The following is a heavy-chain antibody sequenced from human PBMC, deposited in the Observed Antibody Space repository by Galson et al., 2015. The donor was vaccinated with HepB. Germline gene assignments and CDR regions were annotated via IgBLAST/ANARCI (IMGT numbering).Heavy chain of an antibody. CDR3: ARVGQWYASYYFDY. CDR1: GFTFSSYG. V-gene: IGHV3-33*01. CDR2: IWYDGSNR. Sequence: SLRLSCAASGFTFSSYGMHWVRQAPGKGLEWVAVIWYDGSNRYYADSVKGRFTISRDNSKNTLYLQMNSLRAEDTAVYYCARVGQWYASYYFDYWGQGTLVTVSS. J-gene: IGHJ4*02. D-gene: IGHD6-19*01.